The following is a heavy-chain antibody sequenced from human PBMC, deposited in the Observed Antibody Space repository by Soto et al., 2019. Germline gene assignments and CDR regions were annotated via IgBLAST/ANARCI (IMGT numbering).Heavy chain of an antibody. CDR3: EGGTSMSWERFF. D-gene: IGHD3-16*01. J-gene: IGHJ4*02. CDR1: GGSVSRYY. CDR2: VFNGATT. Sequence: QVQLQESGPGLVRPSETLSLTCTVSGGSVSRYYWSWIRQPPGKGLEWLGYVFNGATTNYNPSLESRIPISLDTSKDPFSLNPRSVTAADTAVYFCEGGTSMSWERFFWGQGALVTVSS. V-gene: IGHV4-59*02.